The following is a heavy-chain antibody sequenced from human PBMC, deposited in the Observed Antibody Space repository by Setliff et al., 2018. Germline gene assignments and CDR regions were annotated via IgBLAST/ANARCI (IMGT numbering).Heavy chain of an antibody. CDR1: GFTFSSDA. Sequence: QAGGSLRLSCAASGFTFSSDAMTWVRQAPGKGLEWVSIISSEGDSIYYADSVKGRFTISRDNSKSTLYLEMNSLRAEDTAVYYCAKCSSWHGHYPHFNYWGQGTLVTVSS. V-gene: IGHV3-23*03. CDR3: AKCSSWHGHYPHFNY. J-gene: IGHJ4*02. CDR2: ISSEGDSI. D-gene: IGHD6-13*01.